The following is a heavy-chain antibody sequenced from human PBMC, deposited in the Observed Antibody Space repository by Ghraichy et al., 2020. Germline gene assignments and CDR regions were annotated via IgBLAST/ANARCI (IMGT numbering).Heavy chain of an antibody. CDR2: INAGNGNT. D-gene: IGHD1-1*01. J-gene: IGHJ4*02. CDR1: GYTLTSYA. Sequence: ASVKVSCKASGYTLTSYAMHWVRQAPGQRLEWMGWINAGNGNTKYSQKFQGRVTITRDTSASTAYMELSSLRSEDTAVYYCARGAAGGVDDLDYWGQGTLVTVSS. V-gene: IGHV1-3*01. CDR3: ARGAAGGVDDLDY.